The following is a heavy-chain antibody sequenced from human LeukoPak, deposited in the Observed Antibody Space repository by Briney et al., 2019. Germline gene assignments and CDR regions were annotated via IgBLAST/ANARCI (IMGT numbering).Heavy chain of an antibody. CDR3: ARDHLVDIVATIRAFDI. CDR2: ISGSGGST. CDR1: GFTFSSYA. J-gene: IGHJ3*02. Sequence: PGGSLRLSCAASGFTFSSYAMSWVRQAPGKGLEWVSAISGSGGSTYYADSVKGRLTISRDNSKNTLYLQMNSLRAEDTAVYYCARDHLVDIVATIRAFDIWGQGTMVTVSS. V-gene: IGHV3-23*01. D-gene: IGHD5-12*01.